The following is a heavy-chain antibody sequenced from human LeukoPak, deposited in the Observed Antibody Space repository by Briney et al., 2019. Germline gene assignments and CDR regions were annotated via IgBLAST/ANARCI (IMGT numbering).Heavy chain of an antibody. J-gene: IGHJ4*02. CDR3: ASRPPSETYYGVLDY. V-gene: IGHV3-23*01. D-gene: IGHD1-26*01. CDR2: ITDSGGST. CDR1: GSTFSSHA. Sequence: PSGGSLGLSCVASGSTFSSHAMTWVRQAPGKGLEWVSGITDSGGSTYHAESVKGRFTISRDNSKNTLYLQMNNLRAEDTAVYYCASRPPSETYYGVLDYWGQGTLVTVSS.